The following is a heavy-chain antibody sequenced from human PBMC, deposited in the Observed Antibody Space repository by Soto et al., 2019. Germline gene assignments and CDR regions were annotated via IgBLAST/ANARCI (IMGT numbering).Heavy chain of an antibody. CDR2: ISEDAETD. J-gene: IGHJ6*02. V-gene: IGHV3-30*18. D-gene: IGHD3-10*01. Sequence: SLRLSCAASGFTFSDFGMHWVRQVPGKGLEWLAVISEDAETDFHADSVKGRFTVSRDNFKGTLYLQMNSLTKDDSAVYFCAKAPFRRPYYFYGMDVWGQGTTVTVSS. CDR1: GFTFSDFG. CDR3: AKAPFRRPYYFYGMDV.